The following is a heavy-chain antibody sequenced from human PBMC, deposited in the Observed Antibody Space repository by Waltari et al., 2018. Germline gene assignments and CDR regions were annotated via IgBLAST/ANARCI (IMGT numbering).Heavy chain of an antibody. J-gene: IGHJ4*02. CDR1: GFTFKNFA. CDR2: ITESGDT. D-gene: IGHD3-9*01. Sequence: EVQLVESGGGLVQPGGSLGLSCAASGFTFKNFAMSWVRQAPGKGLEWVSTITESGDTFYADSVKGRFATSRDNYKNTLSLQMNSLRAEDTAVYYCAKRWAIYYFEYWGQGNLVTVSS. V-gene: IGHV3-23*04. CDR3: AKRWAIYYFEY.